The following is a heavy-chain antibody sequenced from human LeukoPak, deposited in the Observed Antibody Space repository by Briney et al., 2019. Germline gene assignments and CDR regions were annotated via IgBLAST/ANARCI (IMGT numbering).Heavy chain of an antibody. V-gene: IGHV3-23*01. CDR1: GGSISSSNYY. D-gene: IGHD6-13*01. Sequence: TSETLSLTCTVSGGSISSSNYYWGWIRQPPGKGLEWVSAISGSGGSTYYADSVKGRFTISRDNSKNTLYLQMNSLRAEDTAVYYCAKNKGYIRYSSSWYFDYWGQGTLVTVSS. CDR2: ISGSGGST. CDR3: AKNKGYIRYSSSWYFDY. J-gene: IGHJ4*02.